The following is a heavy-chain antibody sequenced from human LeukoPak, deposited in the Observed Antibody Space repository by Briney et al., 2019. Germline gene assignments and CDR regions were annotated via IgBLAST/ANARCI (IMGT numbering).Heavy chain of an antibody. D-gene: IGHD6-19*01. J-gene: IGHJ3*02. CDR1: GYSISSGYY. Sequence: SETLSLTCTVSGYSISSGYYWGWIRQPPGKGLEWIGSIYHSGSTYYNPSLKSRVTISVDTSKNQFSLKLSSVTAADTAVYYCARDLGIAVAGTAFDIWAKGQWSPSLQ. V-gene: IGHV4-38-2*02. CDR3: ARDLGIAVAGTAFDI. CDR2: IYHSGST.